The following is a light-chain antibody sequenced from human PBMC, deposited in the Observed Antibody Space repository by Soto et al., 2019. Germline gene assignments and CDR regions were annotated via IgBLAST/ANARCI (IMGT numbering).Light chain of an antibody. J-gene: IGKJ1*01. CDR2: DAS. CDR3: QQYYSYPQT. CDR1: QSISSW. Sequence: DIQMTQSPSTLSASVGDRVTITCRASQSISSWLAWYQQKPGKAPKLLIYDASSLESGVPSRFSGSGSDTEFTLTINNLQPDDFATYHCQQYYSYPQTFGQGTKVEIK. V-gene: IGKV1-5*01.